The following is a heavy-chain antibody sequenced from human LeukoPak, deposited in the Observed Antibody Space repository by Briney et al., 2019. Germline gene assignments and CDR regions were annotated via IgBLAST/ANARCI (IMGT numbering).Heavy chain of an antibody. CDR2: TNYSGIT. CDR3: AKTIRKYYFDTSGYLFHQ. J-gene: IGHJ1*01. CDR1: GDSIGNYY. V-gene: IGHV4-59*08. D-gene: IGHD3-22*01. Sequence: PSETLSLTCTVSGDSIGNYYWAWIRQPPGKRLEWIGNTNYSGITDYNPSLKSRVTILVDASENQLSLRLSSVTAADTAVYYCAKTIRKYYFDTSGYLFHQWSQGTLVTVTS.